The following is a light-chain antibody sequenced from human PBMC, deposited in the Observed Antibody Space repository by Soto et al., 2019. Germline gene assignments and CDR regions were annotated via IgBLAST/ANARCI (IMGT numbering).Light chain of an antibody. CDR2: DVS. CDR3: SSYTRSRTLLV. V-gene: IGLV2-14*01. J-gene: IGLJ2*01. CDR1: SSDIGGYNY. Sequence: QSALTQPASVSGSPGQSITISCTGTSSDIGGYNYVSWYQQQPGKVPKLMIYDVSNRRSGVSNRFSGSKSGNTASLTISGLQAEDEADYYCSSYTRSRTLLVFGEGTKLTVL.